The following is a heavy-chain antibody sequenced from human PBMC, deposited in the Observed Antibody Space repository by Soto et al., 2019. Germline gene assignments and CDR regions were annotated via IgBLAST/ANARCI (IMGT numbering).Heavy chain of an antibody. D-gene: IGHD3-9*01. CDR1: GFTFSTYS. J-gene: IGHJ2*01. CDR2: VSYDGSVK. CDR3: ARGYYDILTGFSFWYFDL. V-gene: IGHV3-30-3*01. Sequence: QVQLVESGGGVVQPGRSLRLSCAASGFTFSTYSMHWVRQAPGKGLDWVAVVSYDGSVKYYADSVKGRFTISRDNSKNTLYLQMHSLRTEDTAVSYCARGYYDILTGFSFWYFDLWGRGTLLTVSS.